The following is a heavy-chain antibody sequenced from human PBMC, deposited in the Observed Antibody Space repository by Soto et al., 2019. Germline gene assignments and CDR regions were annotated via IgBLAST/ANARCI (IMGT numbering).Heavy chain of an antibody. V-gene: IGHV5-51*01. CDR3: ATLSGYCRGGSCSPEYFQH. CDR1: GYSFTSYW. J-gene: IGHJ1*01. CDR2: IYPGDSDT. D-gene: IGHD2-15*01. Sequence: PGESLKISCKGSGYSFTSYWIGWVRQMPGKGLEWMGIIYPGDSDTRYSPSFQGQVTISADKSIRTAYLQWSSLKASDTAMYYCATLSGYCRGGSCSPEYFQHWGQGTLVSVSS.